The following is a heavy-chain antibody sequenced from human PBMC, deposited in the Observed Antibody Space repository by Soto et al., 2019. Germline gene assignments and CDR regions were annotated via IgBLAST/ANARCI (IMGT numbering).Heavy chain of an antibody. J-gene: IGHJ6*02. CDR3: AREPHTIFGVVTSYGMDV. CDR2: IIPIFGTA. V-gene: IGHV1-69*06. Sequence: SVKVSCKASGGTFSSYAISWVRQAPGQGLEWMGGIIPIFGTANYAQKFQGRVTITADKSTNTAYMELSSLRSEDTAVYYCAREPHTIFGVVTSYGMDVWGQGTTVTVSS. D-gene: IGHD3-3*01. CDR1: GGTFSSYA.